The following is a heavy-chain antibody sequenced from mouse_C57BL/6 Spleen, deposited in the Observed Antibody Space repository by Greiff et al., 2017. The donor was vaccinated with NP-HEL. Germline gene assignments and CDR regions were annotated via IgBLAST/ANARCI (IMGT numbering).Heavy chain of an antibody. CDR1: GYAFSSSW. V-gene: IGHV1-82*01. J-gene: IGHJ3*01. D-gene: IGHD1-1*02. CDR3: AREGYYGGGAWFAY. CDR2: IYPGDGDT. Sequence: VQLQQSGPELVKPGASVKISCKASGYAFSSSWMNWVKQRPGKGLEWIGRIYPGDGDTNYNGKFKGKATLTADKSSSTAYMQLSSLTSEDSAVYFCAREGYYGGGAWFAYWGQGTLVTVSA.